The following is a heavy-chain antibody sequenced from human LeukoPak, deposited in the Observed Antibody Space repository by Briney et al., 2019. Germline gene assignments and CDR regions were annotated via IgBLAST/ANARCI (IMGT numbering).Heavy chain of an antibody. V-gene: IGHV1-2*02. CDR3: ASSEGLVDFWS. Sequence: ASVKVSCKASGGTFSSYAISWVRQAPGQGLEWMGWINPNSGGTNYAQKFQGRVTMTRDTSISTAYMELSRLRSDDTAVYYCASSEGLVDFWSWGQGTLVTVSS. D-gene: IGHD3-3*01. J-gene: IGHJ4*02. CDR1: GGTFSSYA. CDR2: INPNSGGT.